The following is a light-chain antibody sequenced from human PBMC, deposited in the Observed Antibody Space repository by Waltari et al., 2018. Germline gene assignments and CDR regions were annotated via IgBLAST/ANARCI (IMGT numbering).Light chain of an antibody. Sequence: EIVLTQSPGTRSLSPGERATLSCRASQSVSSSYLAWYQQKPAQAPRLLIYGASSRATGIPDRFSGSGAGTDFTLTISRLEPEDFAVYYCQQYGSSRTFGQGTRLEIK. CDR3: QQYGSSRT. CDR2: GAS. V-gene: IGKV3-20*01. J-gene: IGKJ5*01. CDR1: QSVSSSY.